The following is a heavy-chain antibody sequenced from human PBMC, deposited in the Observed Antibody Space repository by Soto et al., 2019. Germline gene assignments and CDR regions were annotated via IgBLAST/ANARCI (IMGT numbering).Heavy chain of an antibody. D-gene: IGHD1-26*01. CDR1: GYTISSSNW. J-gene: IGHJ4*02. Sequence: QVQLQESGPGLVKPSDTLSLTCAVSGYTISSSNWWGWIRQPPGKGLEWIGYIYYSGTTYYNPSLKSRVTMSVDTTKNQFSLKLTSVTAVDTAVYYCARREIQGPIDYWGQGTLVTVSS. CDR3: ARREIQGPIDY. CDR2: IYYSGTT. V-gene: IGHV4-28*01.